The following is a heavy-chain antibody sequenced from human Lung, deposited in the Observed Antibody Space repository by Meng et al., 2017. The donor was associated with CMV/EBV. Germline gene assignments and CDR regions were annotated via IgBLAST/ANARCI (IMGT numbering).Heavy chain of an antibody. CDR1: GYTFIDYH. V-gene: IGHV1-2*04. CDR2: ISPYNGDT. Sequence: QVQLAHSGAEVKEPGASVKLSCKTSGYTFIDYHIHWVRQAPGQGLEWMGWISPYNGDTIYARDFQGWVTMTRDTSNRTLYMEVSRLRFDDTAVYYCARAIVKNGKRQFDYWGQGTLVTVSS. D-gene: IGHD1-1*01. CDR3: ARAIVKNGKRQFDY. J-gene: IGHJ4*02.